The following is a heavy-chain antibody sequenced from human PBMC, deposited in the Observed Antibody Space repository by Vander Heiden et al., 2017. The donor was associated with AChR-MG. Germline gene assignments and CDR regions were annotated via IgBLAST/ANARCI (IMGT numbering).Heavy chain of an antibody. Sequence: QVQLQESGPGLVKPSQTLSLTCTASGGYISSGDYYWSWIRQPPGKGLEWVGYIYYSGSTYYNPSLKSRVTISVDTSKNQFSLKLSSVTAADTAVYCCARIMGSDIVLDYWGHGTLVTVSS. D-gene: IGHD2-15*01. CDR3: ARIMGSDIVLDY. J-gene: IGHJ4*01. CDR2: IYYSGST. V-gene: IGHV4-30-4*01. CDR1: GGYISSGDYY.